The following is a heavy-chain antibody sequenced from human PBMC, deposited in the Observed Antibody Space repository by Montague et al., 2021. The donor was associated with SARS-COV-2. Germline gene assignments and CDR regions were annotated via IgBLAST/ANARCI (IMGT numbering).Heavy chain of an antibody. J-gene: IGHJ4*02. CDR3: AKLPSRDGYNLRDY. D-gene: IGHD5-24*01. CDR2: ISWNSGST. V-gene: IGHV3-9*01. CDR1: GFSFDDYA. Sequence: SLRLSCAASGFSFDDYAMHWVRQAPGKGLEWVSGISWNSGSTGYADSAKGRFTNSRDNAKNSLYLQMNSLRAEDTALYYCAKLPSRDGYNLRDYWGQGTLVTVSS.